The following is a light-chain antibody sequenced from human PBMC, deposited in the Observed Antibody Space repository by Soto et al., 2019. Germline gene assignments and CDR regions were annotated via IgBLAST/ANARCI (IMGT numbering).Light chain of an antibody. CDR3: SSYTTTITPHVL. CDR1: SSDVGGYDY. J-gene: IGLJ2*01. Sequence: QSVLTQPASVSGSHGQSITISCTGTSSDVGGYDYVSWCQQHPGKAPKLIIYDVINRPSGVSHRFSASKSGNTASLTISGLQAEDEADYYCSSYTTTITPHVLFGGGTQLTVL. V-gene: IGLV2-14*01. CDR2: DVI.